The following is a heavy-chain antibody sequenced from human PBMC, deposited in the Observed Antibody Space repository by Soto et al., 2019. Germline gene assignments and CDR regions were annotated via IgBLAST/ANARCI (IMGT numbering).Heavy chain of an antibody. V-gene: IGHV4-38-2*02. CDR3: ARGMIAARLSLDAFDI. D-gene: IGHD6-6*01. J-gene: IGHJ3*02. CDR2: IYHSGST. Sequence: SETLSLTCTVSGYSISSGYYWGWIRQPPGKGLEWIGSIYHSGSTYYNPSLKSRVTISVDTSKNQFSLKLSSVTAADTAVYYCARGMIAARLSLDAFDIWGQGTMVTVSS. CDR1: GYSISSGYY.